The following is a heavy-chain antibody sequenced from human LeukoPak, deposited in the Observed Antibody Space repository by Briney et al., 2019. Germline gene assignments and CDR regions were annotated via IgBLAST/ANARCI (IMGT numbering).Heavy chain of an antibody. CDR2: IYHSGST. J-gene: IGHJ3*02. Sequence: PSGTLSPTCAVSGGSISSSNWWSWVRQPPGKGLEWIGEIYHSGSTNYNPSLKSRVTISVDKSKNQFSLKLSSVTAADTAVYYCARAKVLGITMIVVVSVAFDIWGQGTMVTVSS. D-gene: IGHD3-22*01. V-gene: IGHV4-4*02. CDR1: GGSISSSNW. CDR3: ARAKVLGITMIVVVSVAFDI.